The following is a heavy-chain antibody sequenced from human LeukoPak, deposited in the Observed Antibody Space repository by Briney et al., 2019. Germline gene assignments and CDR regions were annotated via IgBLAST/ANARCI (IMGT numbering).Heavy chain of an antibody. J-gene: IGHJ4*02. CDR2: IYYSLRP. Sequence: PSETLCPSCTVSGGSISSYYWSWIRQPPGTGLEWIGYIYYSLRPNYNPSLQSRVTISVDTSKNQFSLTLSSGTAADTPVYYCASTNYNPSPTSASSVAVDTSKTQFSLKLSSVTAADTAVYYCASLYYYDGSGYSNYFDNWGQRAPVSVSS. V-gene: IGHV4-59*08. D-gene: IGHD3-10*01. CDR3: ASTNYNPSPTSASSVAVDTSKTQFSLKLSSVTAADTAVYYCASLYYYDGSGYSNYFDN. CDR1: GGSISSYY.